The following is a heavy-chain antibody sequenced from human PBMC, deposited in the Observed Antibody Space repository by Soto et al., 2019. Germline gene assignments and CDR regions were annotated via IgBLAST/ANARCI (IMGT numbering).Heavy chain of an antibody. J-gene: IGHJ3*02. V-gene: IGHV4-39*01. D-gene: IGHD1-20*01. CDR1: GGSISSSSYY. CDR2: IYYSGST. CDR3: ASVTGVDAFDI. Sequence: SETLSLTCTVSGGSISSSSYYWGWIRQPPGKGLEWIGSIYYSGSTYYNPSLKSRVTISVDTSENQFTLKLSSVTAADSAVYYCASVTGVDAFDIWGQGTMVTVSS.